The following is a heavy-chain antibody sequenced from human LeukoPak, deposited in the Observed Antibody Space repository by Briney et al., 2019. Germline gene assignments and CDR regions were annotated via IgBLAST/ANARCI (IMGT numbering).Heavy chain of an antibody. J-gene: IGHJ4*02. Sequence: SETLSLTCTVSGGSISSYYWSWIRQPPGKGLEWIGSIYHSGSTYYNPSLKSRVTISVDTSKNQFSLKLGSVTAADTAVYYCARGGYSYGSYWGQGTLVTVSS. CDR2: IYHSGST. CDR3: ARGGYSYGSY. D-gene: IGHD5-18*01. CDR1: GGSISSYY. V-gene: IGHV4-38-2*02.